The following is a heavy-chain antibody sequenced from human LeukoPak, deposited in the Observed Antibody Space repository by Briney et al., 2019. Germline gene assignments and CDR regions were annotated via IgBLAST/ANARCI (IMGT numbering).Heavy chain of an antibody. V-gene: IGHV4-39*07. CDR1: GGSISSSSYY. J-gene: IGHJ4*02. CDR3: AGAGYSGSYDY. Sequence: PSETLSLTCTVSGGSISSSSYYWGWIRQPPGKGLEWIGSIYYSGSTYYNPSLKSRVTISVDTSKNQFSLKLSSVTAADTAVYYCAGAGYSGSYDYWGQGTLVTVSS. CDR2: IYYSGST. D-gene: IGHD1-26*01.